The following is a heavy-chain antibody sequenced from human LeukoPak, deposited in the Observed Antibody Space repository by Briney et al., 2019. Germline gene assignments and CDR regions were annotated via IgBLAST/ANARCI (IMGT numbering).Heavy chain of an antibody. CDR2: IYYSGST. CDR1: GDSISSSIYY. CDR3: ARRRAASDEAFDI. D-gene: IGHD5-24*01. V-gene: IGHV4-39*01. J-gene: IGHJ3*02. Sequence: PSETLSLTCSVSGDSISSSIYYWGWIRQPPGKGLEWIGIIYYSGSTYYNPSIKSRVTISVDTSKNQFSLKLSSVTAADTAVYFCARRRAASDEAFDIWGQGTMVTVSS.